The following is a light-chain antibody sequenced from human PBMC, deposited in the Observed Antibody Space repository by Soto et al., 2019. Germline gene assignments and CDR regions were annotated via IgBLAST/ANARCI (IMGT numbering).Light chain of an antibody. CDR2: AAS. CDR1: QGIKND. V-gene: IGKV1-6*01. CDR3: QQVYVYPST. J-gene: IGKJ4*01. Sequence: IQMTQSPSSLSASVGDRVTITCRASQGIKNDLGWYQQKPGRAPKLLIYAASTLQSGVPSRFSGGGSGTDFTLTISSLQPEDFATYYCQQVYVYPSTFGGGTKVDI.